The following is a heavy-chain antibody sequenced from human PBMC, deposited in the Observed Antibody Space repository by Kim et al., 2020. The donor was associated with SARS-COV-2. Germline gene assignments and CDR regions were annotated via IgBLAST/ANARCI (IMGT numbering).Heavy chain of an antibody. V-gene: IGHV1-69*13. J-gene: IGHJ6*02. CDR3: ARVTIAAGTTTISGDYYYYYGMDV. CDR2: IIPIFGTA. D-gene: IGHD6-13*01. CDR1: GGTFSSYA. Sequence: SVKVSCKASGGTFSSYAISWVRQAPGQGLEWMGGIIPIFGTANYAQKFQGRVTITADESTSTAYMELSSLRSEDTAVYYCARVTIAAGTTTISGDYYYYYGMDVWGQGTTVTVSS.